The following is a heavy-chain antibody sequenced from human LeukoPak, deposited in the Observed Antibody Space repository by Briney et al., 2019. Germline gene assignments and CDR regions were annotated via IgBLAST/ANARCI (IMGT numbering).Heavy chain of an antibody. J-gene: IGHJ4*02. V-gene: IGHV4-39*07. CDR1: GGSISSSSSY. CDR2: IYYSGRA. Sequence: PSETLSLTCTVSGGSISSSSSYWGWIRQPPGKGLEWIGNIYYSGRAYYNPSLESRVTISVDRSKNQFSLKLSSVTAADTAVYYCARRQRWLQFWYFDYWGQGTLVTVSS. D-gene: IGHD5-24*01. CDR3: ARRQRWLQFWYFDY.